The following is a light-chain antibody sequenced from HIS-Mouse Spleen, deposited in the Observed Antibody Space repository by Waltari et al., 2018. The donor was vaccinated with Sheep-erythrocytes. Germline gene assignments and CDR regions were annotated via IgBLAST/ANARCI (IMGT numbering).Light chain of an antibody. V-gene: IGLV2-14*01. CDR3: SSYTSSSTLV. CDR1: SSDGVGYNY. Sequence: QSALTQPASVSGSPGQSITISCTGTSSDGVGYNYVSWYQQYPGKAPKLMIYEVSNRPSGVSNRFSGSKSGNTASLTISGLQAEDEADYYCSSYTSSSTLVFGGGTKLTVL. J-gene: IGLJ2*01. CDR2: EVS.